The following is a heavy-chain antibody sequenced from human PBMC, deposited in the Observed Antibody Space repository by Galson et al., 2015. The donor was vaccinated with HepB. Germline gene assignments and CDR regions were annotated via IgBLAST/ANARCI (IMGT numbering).Heavy chain of an antibody. V-gene: IGHV3-64*01. D-gene: IGHD3-3*01. J-gene: IGHJ6*02. CDR2: ISSNGGST. CDR1: GFTFSSYA. Sequence: SLRLSCAASGFTFSSYAMHWVRQAPGKGLEYVSAISSNGGSTYYANSVKGRFTISRGNSKNTLYLQMGSLRAEDMAVYYCARGDGQITIFGVVTNIPYYYYGMDVWGQGTTVTVSS. CDR3: ARGDGQITIFGVVTNIPYYYYGMDV.